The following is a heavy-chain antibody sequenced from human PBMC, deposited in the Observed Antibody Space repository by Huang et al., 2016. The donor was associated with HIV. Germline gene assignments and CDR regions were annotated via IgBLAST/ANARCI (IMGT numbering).Heavy chain of an antibody. J-gene: IGHJ4*02. CDR1: GYTFTNYD. CDR2: MNPNTGNT. V-gene: IGHV1-8*02. CDR3: ARSAYGDLDY. Sequence: QVHLVQSGAEVKKPGASVNVSCKASGYTFTNYDINWVRQAPGRGLEWMGWMNPNTGNTGLAQSFQGRVTMTRKTSITTAYMELTSLTSEDTAVYYCARSAYGDLDYWGLGTLVIVSS. D-gene: IGHD4-17*01.